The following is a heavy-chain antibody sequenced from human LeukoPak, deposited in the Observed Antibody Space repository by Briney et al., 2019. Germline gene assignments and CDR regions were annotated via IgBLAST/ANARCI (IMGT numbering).Heavy chain of an antibody. CDR3: ARRGGLVDTFDI. Sequence: PSETLSLTCTVSGGSISSSSYYWGWIRQPPGKGLEWIGSIYYSGSTYYNPSLKSRVTISVDTSKNQFSLKLSSVTAADTAVYYCARRGGLVDTFDIWGQGTMVTVSS. J-gene: IGHJ3*02. CDR2: IYYSGST. D-gene: IGHD6-6*01. CDR1: GGSISSSSYY. V-gene: IGHV4-39*07.